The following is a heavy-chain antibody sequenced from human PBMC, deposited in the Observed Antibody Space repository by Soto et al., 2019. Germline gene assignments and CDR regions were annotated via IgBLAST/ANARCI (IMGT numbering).Heavy chain of an antibody. CDR1: GDSVSSNSAA. V-gene: IGHV6-1*01. CDR2: TYYRSKWYN. J-gene: IGHJ6*02. CDR3: ARTPGRAVNYYYGMDV. D-gene: IGHD6-19*01. Sequence: PSQTLSLTCAISGDSVSSNSAAWNWIRQSPSRGFEWLGRTYYRSKWYNDYAVSVKSRITINPDTSKNQFSLQLNSVTPEDTAVYYCARTPGRAVNYYYGMDVWGQGTTVTVSS.